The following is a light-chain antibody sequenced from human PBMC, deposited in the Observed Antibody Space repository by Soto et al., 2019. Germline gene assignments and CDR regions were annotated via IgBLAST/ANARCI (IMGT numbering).Light chain of an antibody. Sequence: DIPMTQSPSTLSASVGDSVTITCRASQSLSSWLAWYQQKPGKAPKLLIYKASSLESGVPSRFSGSGAGTEFTRTISSLQPDDYATDYCQQYNDYPYTFGQGTKLESK. V-gene: IGKV1-5*03. CDR1: QSLSSW. J-gene: IGKJ2*01. CDR3: QQYNDYPYT. CDR2: KAS.